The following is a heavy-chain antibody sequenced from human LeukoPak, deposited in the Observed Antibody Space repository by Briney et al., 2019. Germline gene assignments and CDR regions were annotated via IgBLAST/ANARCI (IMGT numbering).Heavy chain of an antibody. J-gene: IGHJ4*02. V-gene: IGHV4-34*01. CDR3: ARDQGSSSAFDY. CDR1: GGSFTIYQ. D-gene: IGHD6-6*01. Sequence: PSETLSLTCAVSGGSFTIYQWSWIRQSPEKGLEWIGDINRSGSTDYNPALRSRASISMDTSKNQFSLKLRSVTAADTAVYYCARDQGSSSAFDYWGQGTLVTVSS. CDR2: INRSGST.